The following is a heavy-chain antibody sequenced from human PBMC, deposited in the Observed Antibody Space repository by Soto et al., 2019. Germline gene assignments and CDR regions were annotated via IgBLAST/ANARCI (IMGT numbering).Heavy chain of an antibody. CDR3: ARDNNDFWSGYYGTYYFDY. D-gene: IGHD3-3*01. V-gene: IGHV3-7*01. CDR2: IKQDGSEK. Sequence: LRLSCAASGFTFSSYWMSWVRQAPGKGLEWVANIKQDGSEKYYVDSVKGRFTISRDNAKNSLYLQMNSLRAEDTAVYYCARDNNDFWSGYYGTYYFDYWGQGTLVTVSS. J-gene: IGHJ4*02. CDR1: GFTFSSYW.